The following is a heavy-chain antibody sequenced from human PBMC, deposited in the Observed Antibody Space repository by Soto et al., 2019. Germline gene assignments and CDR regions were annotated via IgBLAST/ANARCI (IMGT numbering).Heavy chain of an antibody. D-gene: IGHD6-13*01. CDR1: GFTFSSHG. J-gene: IGHJ4*02. CDR3: ATTGQQLALYDFDY. CDR2: ISYDGSNK. Sequence: QVQLVESGGGVVQPGRSLRLSCAASGFTFSSHGMHWVRQAPGKGLEWVALISYDGSNKYYADSVKGRFTISRDNSKNTLYLQMNSLRAEDTAVYYGATTGQQLALYDFDYWGQGTLVTVSS. V-gene: IGHV3-30*03.